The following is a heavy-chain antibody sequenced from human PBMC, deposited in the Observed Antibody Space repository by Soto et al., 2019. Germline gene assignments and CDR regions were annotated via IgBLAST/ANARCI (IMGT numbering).Heavy chain of an antibody. CDR2: IYYSGST. CDR1: GGSISSGGYY. V-gene: IGHV4-31*03. CDR3: ARSTEGANVVVAATFDY. D-gene: IGHD2-15*01. J-gene: IGHJ4*02. Sequence: SETLSLTCTVSGGSISSGGYYWSWIRQHPGKGLEWIGYIYYSGSTYYNPSLKSRVTISVDTSKNQFSLKLSSVTAADTAVYYCARSTEGANVVVAATFDYWGQGTLVTVSS.